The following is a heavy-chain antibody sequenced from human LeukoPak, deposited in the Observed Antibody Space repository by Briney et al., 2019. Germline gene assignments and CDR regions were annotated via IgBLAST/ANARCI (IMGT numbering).Heavy chain of an antibody. CDR3: ARAIAAADNYYYYGMDV. CDR1: VYTFTGYY. CDR2: INPNSGGT. D-gene: IGHD6-13*01. J-gene: IGHJ6*02. V-gene: IGHV1-2*04. Sequence: ALVKVSFKASVYTFTGYYMHWGRQAPGQGLEWMGWINPNSGGTNYAQKFQGWVTMTRDTSISTAYMELSRLRSDDTAVYYCARAIAAADNYYYYGMDVWGQGTTVTVSS.